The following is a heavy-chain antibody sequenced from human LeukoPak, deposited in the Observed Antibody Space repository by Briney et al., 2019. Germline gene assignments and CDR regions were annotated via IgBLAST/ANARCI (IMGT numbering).Heavy chain of an antibody. D-gene: IGHD1-26*01. Sequence: SQTLSLTCTVSGASINNNDYYLSWIRQPPGKGLEWIGYIFYSGPTYYNPSLKSRVTISVDTSKNQFSLKLSSVTAADTAVYYCARLKLLYGLYWYFDLWGRGTLVTVSS. J-gene: IGHJ2*01. CDR2: IFYSGPT. CDR3: ARLKLLYGLYWYFDL. CDR1: GASINNNDYY. V-gene: IGHV4-30-4*08.